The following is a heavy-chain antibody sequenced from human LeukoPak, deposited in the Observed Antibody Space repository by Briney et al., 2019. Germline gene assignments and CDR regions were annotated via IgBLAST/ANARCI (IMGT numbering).Heavy chain of an antibody. CDR3: AREWLQRRITMIVVVPPEIDP. V-gene: IGHV1-2*02. CDR2: INPNSGGT. CDR1: GYTFTGYY. J-gene: IGHJ5*02. D-gene: IGHD3-22*01. Sequence: ASVKVSCKASGYTFTGYYMHWVRQAPGQGLEWMGWINPNSGGTNYAQKFQDRVTMTRDTSISTAYMELSRLRSDDTAVYYCAREWLQRRITMIVVVPPEIDPWGQGTLVTVSS.